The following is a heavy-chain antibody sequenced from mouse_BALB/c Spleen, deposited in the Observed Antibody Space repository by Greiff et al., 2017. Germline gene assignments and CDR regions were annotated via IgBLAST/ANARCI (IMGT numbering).Heavy chain of an antibody. J-gene: IGHJ3*01. Sequence: VQLQQSGAELAKPGASVKMSCKASGYTFTSYWMHWVKQRPGQGLEWIGYINPSTGYTEYNQKFKDKATLTADKSSSTAYMQLSSLTSEDSAVYYCARKENYYGFAYWGQGTLVTVSA. CDR2: INPSTGYT. CDR1: GYTFTSYW. D-gene: IGHD1-1*01. CDR3: ARKENYYGFAY. V-gene: IGHV1-7*01.